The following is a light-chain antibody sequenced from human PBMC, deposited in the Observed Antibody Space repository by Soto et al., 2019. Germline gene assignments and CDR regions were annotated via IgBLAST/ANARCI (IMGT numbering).Light chain of an antibody. Sequence: EIVLTQSPASVSVWPLEVVVLSFIASQSVDISSAWYQQKPGQAPRLLIYAASSRATGIPDRFSGSGSGRDFTLTISGLEPEHFAVYYCQQYGSSPLITFGQGTRLEIK. CDR2: AAS. V-gene: IGKV3-20*01. CDR3: QQYGSSPLIT. CDR1: QSVDISS. J-gene: IGKJ5*01.